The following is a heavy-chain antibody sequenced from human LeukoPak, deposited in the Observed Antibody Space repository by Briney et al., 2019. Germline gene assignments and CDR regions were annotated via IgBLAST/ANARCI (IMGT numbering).Heavy chain of an antibody. Sequence: QSGGSLRLSCAASGFTFSSYAMSWVRQAPGKGLEWVSGISGSGGSTYYADSVKGRFTISRDNSNNTLFLQMNKLRAEDTAVYYCAIIAAAGANIDYWGQGTLVTVSS. CDR2: ISGSGGST. CDR3: AIIAAAGANIDY. V-gene: IGHV3-23*01. J-gene: IGHJ4*02. D-gene: IGHD6-13*01. CDR1: GFTFSSYA.